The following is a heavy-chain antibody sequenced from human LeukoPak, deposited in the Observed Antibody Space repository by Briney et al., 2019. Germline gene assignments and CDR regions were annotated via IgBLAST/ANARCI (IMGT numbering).Heavy chain of an antibody. CDR1: GFTFSSYD. D-gene: IGHD2-15*01. Sequence: GGSLRLSCAASGFTFSSYDMHWVRKAPAKGLWWLAFIRYYGSTKYYADSAKGRFTIARDNSKNTRYLQMNSLRAEDTAVYYCAKQKGYCSGGSCHRFDYWGQRALATASS. CDR2: IRYYGSTK. CDR3: AKQKGYCSGGSCHRFDY. V-gene: IGHV3-30*02. J-gene: IGHJ4*02.